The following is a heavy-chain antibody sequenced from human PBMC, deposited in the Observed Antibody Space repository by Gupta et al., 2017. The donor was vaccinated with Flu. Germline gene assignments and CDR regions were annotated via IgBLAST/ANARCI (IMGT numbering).Heavy chain of an antibody. Sequence: APGKGLEWVANINQDGSEKYYVDSVKGRFTISRDNAKNSLYLQMNSLRAEDTAVYYCARDSLLTVVAPVGSYWGQGSLVTVSS. CDR2: INQDGSEK. J-gene: IGHJ4*02. CDR3: ARDSLLTVVAPVGSY. V-gene: IGHV3-7*01. D-gene: IGHD2-15*01.